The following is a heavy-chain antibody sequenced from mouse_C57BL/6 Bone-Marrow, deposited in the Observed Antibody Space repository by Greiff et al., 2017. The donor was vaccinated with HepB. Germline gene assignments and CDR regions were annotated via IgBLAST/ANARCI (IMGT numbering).Heavy chain of an antibody. D-gene: IGHD2-2*01. CDR2: ISDGGSYT. V-gene: IGHV5-4*01. CDR3: ARESTMVTTGFDY. CDR1: GFPLNSYA. J-gene: IGHJ2*01. Sequence: EVQVVESGGGLVKPGGSLKLSCAASGFPLNSYAMSWVRQTPEKRLEWVATISDGGSYTYYPDNVKGRFPISRDNAKNNLYLQMSHLKSEDTAMYYCARESTMVTTGFDYWGQGTTLTVSS.